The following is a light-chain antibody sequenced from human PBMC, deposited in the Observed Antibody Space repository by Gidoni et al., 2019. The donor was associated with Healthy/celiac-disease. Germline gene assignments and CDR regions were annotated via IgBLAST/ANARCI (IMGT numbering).Light chain of an antibody. CDR2: STN. CDR3: VLYMGSGIWV. Sequence: QTVVTHEPSFSVPPGGTVTLTCGLSSGSVSTTYSPSWYQQTPGQAPRTLFYSTNTRSSGVPDRFSCSILGNKAALTITGAQGGDESDYYCVLYMGSGIWVFGGGTKLTVL. CDR1: SGSVSTTYS. V-gene: IGLV8-61*01. J-gene: IGLJ3*02.